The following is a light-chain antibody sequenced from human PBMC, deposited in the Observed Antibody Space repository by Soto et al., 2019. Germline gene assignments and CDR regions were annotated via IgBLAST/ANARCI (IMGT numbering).Light chain of an antibody. CDR2: WAS. CDR3: QQYYSTPLT. J-gene: IGKJ4*01. CDR1: QSVLYSSDNKNY. Sequence: DFVVTQSPDSLPVSLGERATINCKSSQSVLYSSDNKNYLAWYQQKPGQPPKLLIYWASTRESGVPDRFSGSGSGTDFTLTINCLQAGDVAVYYCQQYYSTPLTFGGGTKVEIK. V-gene: IGKV4-1*01.